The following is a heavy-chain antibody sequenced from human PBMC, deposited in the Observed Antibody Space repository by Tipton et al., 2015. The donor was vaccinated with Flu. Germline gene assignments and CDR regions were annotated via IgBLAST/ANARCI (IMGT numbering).Heavy chain of an antibody. Sequence: TLSLTCTVSGGSISSYYWSWIRQPPGKGLEWIGYIYYSGSTNYNPSLKSRVTISVDTSKNQFPLKLSSVTAADTAVYYCAREGSSGYYYGFGGDWFDPWGQGTLVTVSS. CDR3: AREGSSGYYYGFGGDWFDP. V-gene: IGHV4-59*01. J-gene: IGHJ5*02. CDR1: GGSISSYY. CDR2: IYYSGST. D-gene: IGHD3-22*01.